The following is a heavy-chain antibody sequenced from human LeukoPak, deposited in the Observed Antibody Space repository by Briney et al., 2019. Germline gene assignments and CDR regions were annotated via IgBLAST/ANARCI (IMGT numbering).Heavy chain of an antibody. V-gene: IGHV3-21*04. D-gene: IGHD3-10*01. CDR1: GFTFSSYS. CDR2: ISSSSSNI. J-gene: IGHJ4*02. CDR3: ARDLPLTMVRGVIHPSLDY. Sequence: PGGSLRLSCAASGFTFSSYSMNWVRQAPGKGLEWVSSISSSSSNIYYPDSVKGRFTISRDNAKNSLYLQMNSLRAEDTAVYYCARDLPLTMVRGVIHPSLDYWGQGTLVTVSS.